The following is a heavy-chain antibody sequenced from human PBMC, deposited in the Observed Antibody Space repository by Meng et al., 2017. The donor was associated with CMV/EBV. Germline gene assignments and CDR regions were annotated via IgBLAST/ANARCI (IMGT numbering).Heavy chain of an antibody. CDR3: ARWTGWFDP. V-gene: IGHV3-30*03. Sequence: LSLPCAASGFTLSNYGIHWVRQAPGKGLEWLALISHEGSEDYYADSVKGRFTMSRDNSKNTVHLQMNSLRPDDTAVYYCARWTGWFDPWGQGTLVTVSS. CDR1: GFTLSNYG. D-gene: IGHD3/OR15-3a*01. CDR2: ISHEGSED. J-gene: IGHJ5*02.